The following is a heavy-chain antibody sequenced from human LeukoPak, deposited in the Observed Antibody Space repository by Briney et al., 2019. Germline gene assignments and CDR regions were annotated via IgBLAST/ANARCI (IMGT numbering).Heavy chain of an antibody. V-gene: IGHV3-53*04. CDR2: IYSGGST. J-gene: IGHJ3*02. D-gene: IGHD3-22*01. CDR3: ARDLGYYDSSGYGAFDI. CDR1: GFTFSNYG. Sequence: GGSLRLSCAASGFTFSNYGMHWVRQAPGKGLEWVSVIYSGGSTYYADSVKGRFTISRHNSKNTLYLQMNSLRAEDTAVYYCARDLGYYDSSGYGAFDIWGQGTMVTVSS.